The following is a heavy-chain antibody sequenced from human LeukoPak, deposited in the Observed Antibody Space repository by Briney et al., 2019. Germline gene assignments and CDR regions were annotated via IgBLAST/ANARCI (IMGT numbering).Heavy chain of an antibody. CDR3: AKGFRLNDFSFES. Sequence: GGSLRLSCVASGFTLKAYAMHWVRQAPGKGLEWVAFIMYDGSSKSIGDSVKGRFSISRDNPSNTPYLEMNSLRVEDTAVYYCAKGFRLNDFSFESRGQGTLVTVSS. J-gene: IGHJ4*02. D-gene: IGHD2-21*02. CDR1: GFTLKAYA. V-gene: IGHV3-30*02. CDR2: IMYDGSSK.